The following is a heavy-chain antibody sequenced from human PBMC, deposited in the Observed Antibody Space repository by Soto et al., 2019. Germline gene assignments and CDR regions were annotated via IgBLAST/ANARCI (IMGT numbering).Heavy chain of an antibody. V-gene: IGHV3-33*01. J-gene: IGHJ4*02. Sequence: GGSLRLSCAASGFTFSSYGMHWVRQAPGKGLEWVAVIWYDGSNKYYADSVKGRFTISRDNSKNTLYLQMNSLRAEDTAVYYCARDPSSWAGFGVVTSIYFDYWGQGTLVTVSS. CDR3: ARDPSSWAGFGVVTSIYFDY. CDR2: IWYDGSNK. D-gene: IGHD3-3*01. CDR1: GFTFSSYG.